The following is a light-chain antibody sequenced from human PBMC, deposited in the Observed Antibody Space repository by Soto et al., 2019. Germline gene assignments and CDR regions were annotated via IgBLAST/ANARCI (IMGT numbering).Light chain of an antibody. Sequence: EFVLTQSPGTLSLSPGERATLSCRASQTIRNNYLAWYQQKPGQAPRLLIYDASSRATGIPDRFRGGGSGTDFTLTISRLEPEDFAVYYCQQFSSYPLTFGGGTKVDNK. CDR2: DAS. CDR1: QTIRNNY. J-gene: IGKJ4*01. V-gene: IGKV3-20*01. CDR3: QQFSSYPLT.